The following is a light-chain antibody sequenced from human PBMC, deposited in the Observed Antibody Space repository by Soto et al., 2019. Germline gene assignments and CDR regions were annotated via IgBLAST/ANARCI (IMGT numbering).Light chain of an antibody. J-gene: IGLJ3*02. CDR3: SSYAGGGV. Sequence: QSALTQPPSASGSPGQSVAISCSGTSGDIGGYNYVSWYQQHPGKAPKLIIYEVNKRPSGVPDRFSGSKSGNTASLTVSGLQAEDEADYYRSSYAGGGVFGGGTKVTVL. CDR1: SGDIGGYNY. V-gene: IGLV2-8*01. CDR2: EVN.